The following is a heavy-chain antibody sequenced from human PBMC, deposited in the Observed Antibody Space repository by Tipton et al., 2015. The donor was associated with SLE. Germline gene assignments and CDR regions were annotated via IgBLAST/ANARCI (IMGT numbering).Heavy chain of an antibody. CDR1: GYTFTNYY. D-gene: IGHD1-26*01. CDR2: INPSGGST. V-gene: IGHV1-46*01. J-gene: IGHJ6*03. CDR3: ARDPTPIVGIDYYYYYYMDV. Sequence: QSGAEVKKPGASVKVSCKASGYTFTNYYMHWVRQAPGQGLEWMGIINPSGGSTNYAQKFQGRVTMTSDTSTSTVYMELSSLRSGDTAVYYCARDPTPIVGIDYYYYYYMDVWGKGTTVTVSS.